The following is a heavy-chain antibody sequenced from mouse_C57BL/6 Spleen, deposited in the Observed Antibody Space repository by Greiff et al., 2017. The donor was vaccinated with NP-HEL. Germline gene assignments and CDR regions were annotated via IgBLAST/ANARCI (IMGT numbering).Heavy chain of an antibody. Sequence: QVQLQQPGAELVMPGASVKLSCKASGYTFTSYWMHWVKQRPGQGLEWIGEIDPSDSYTNYHQKFKGKSTLTVDKSSSTAYMQLSSLTSEDSAVYYCAARRYFDYWGQGTTLTVSS. V-gene: IGHV1-69*01. J-gene: IGHJ2*01. CDR1: GYTFTSYW. CDR2: IDPSDSYT. CDR3: AARRYFDY.